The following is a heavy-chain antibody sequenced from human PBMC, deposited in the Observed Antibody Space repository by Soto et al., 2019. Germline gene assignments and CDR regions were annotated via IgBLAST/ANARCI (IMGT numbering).Heavy chain of an antibody. D-gene: IGHD2-15*01. J-gene: IGHJ6*02. V-gene: IGHV4-38-2*01. CDR2: IYHSGST. CDR3: ARHYCSGGSCYSGYYYYGMDV. Sequence: SETLSLTCAVSGYSISSGYYWGWIRQPPGKGLEWIGSIYHSGSTYYNPSLNSRVTISVDTSKNQFSLKLRSVTAADTAVYYCARHYCSGGSCYSGYYYYGMDVWGQGTTVT. CDR1: GYSISSGYY.